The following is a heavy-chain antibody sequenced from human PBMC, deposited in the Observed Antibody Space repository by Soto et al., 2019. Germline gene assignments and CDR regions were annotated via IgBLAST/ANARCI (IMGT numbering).Heavy chain of an antibody. Sequence: QLQLQESGSGLVRPSQTLSLTCAVSGGSISSGGYSWNWIRQPPGKGLEWIEYIYHSGSTLYNPSLKSRVTIAVDKSKNQFSLRLYSVTAADTAVYYCARDQLEGNWFDPWGQGTLVTVSS. CDR2: IYHSGST. J-gene: IGHJ5*02. V-gene: IGHV4-30-2*01. CDR1: GGSISSGGYS. CDR3: ARDQLEGNWFDP. D-gene: IGHD1-1*01.